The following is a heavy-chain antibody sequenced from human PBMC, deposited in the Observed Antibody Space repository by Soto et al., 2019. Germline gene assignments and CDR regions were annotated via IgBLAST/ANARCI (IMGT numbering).Heavy chain of an antibody. Sequence: NPSETLSLTCTVSGGSISSYYWSWIRQPAGKGLEWIGRIYTSGSTNYNPSLKSRVTMSVDTSKNQFSLKLSSVTAADTAVYYCARNGYYYDSSGYYFAYWGQGTLVTVSS. V-gene: IGHV4-4*07. CDR3: ARNGYYYDSSGYYFAY. CDR1: GGSISSYY. J-gene: IGHJ4*02. D-gene: IGHD3-22*01. CDR2: IYTSGST.